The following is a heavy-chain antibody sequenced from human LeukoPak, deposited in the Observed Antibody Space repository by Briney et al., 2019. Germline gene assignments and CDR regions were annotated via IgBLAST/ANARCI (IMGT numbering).Heavy chain of an antibody. Sequence: PSETLSLTCTVSGGSISSYYWSWIRQPAGKGLEWIGRIYTSGSTNYNPSLKSRVTMSVDTSKNQFSLKLSSVTAADTAVYYCARGGRGGSYGTFDIWGQGTMVTVSS. CDR1: GGSISSYY. V-gene: IGHV4-4*07. J-gene: IGHJ3*02. CDR3: ARGGRGGSYGTFDI. CDR2: IYTSGST. D-gene: IGHD1-26*01.